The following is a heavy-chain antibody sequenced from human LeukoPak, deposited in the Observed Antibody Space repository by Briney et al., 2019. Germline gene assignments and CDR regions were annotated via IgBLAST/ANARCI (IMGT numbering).Heavy chain of an antibody. CDR2: IYYSGST. CDR1: GGSISSGDYY. D-gene: IGHD3-22*01. V-gene: IGHV4-30-4*08. Sequence: TSETLSLTCTVSGGSISSGDYYWSWMRQPPGKGLEWIGYIYYSGSTYYNPSLKSRVTISVDTSKNQFSLKLSSVTAADTAVYYCAREDDSSGSPSRWFDPWGQGTLVTVSS. J-gene: IGHJ5*02. CDR3: AREDDSSGSPSRWFDP.